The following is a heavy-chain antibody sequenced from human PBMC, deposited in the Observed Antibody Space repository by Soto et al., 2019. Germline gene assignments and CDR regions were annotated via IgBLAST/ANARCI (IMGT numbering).Heavy chain of an antibody. J-gene: IGHJ6*04. Sequence: QVQLVQSGAEVKKPGSSVKVSCKASGGTLSNYAISWVRQAPGQGLEWMGVIIPIFASANYAQSLQGRLMTTADESTSTEYMCLRSLRSEDTDVYNCARDHVVGDSYYGMDVWGEGTTVTVTS. D-gene: IGHD3-22*01. CDR1: GGTLSNYA. CDR2: IIPIFASA. V-gene: IGHV1-69*01. CDR3: ARDHVVGDSYYGMDV.